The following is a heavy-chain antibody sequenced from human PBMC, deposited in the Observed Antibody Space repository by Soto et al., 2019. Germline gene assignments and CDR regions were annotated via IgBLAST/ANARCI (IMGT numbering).Heavy chain of an antibody. V-gene: IGHV1-69*12. CDR2: IIPIFGTA. J-gene: IGHJ5*02. D-gene: IGHD3-22*01. Sequence: QVQLVQSGAEVKKPGSSVKVSCKASGGTFSSYAISWVRQAPGQGLEWMGGIIPIFGTANYAQKFQGRVTITADESTSTAYMGLSSLRSEDTAVYYCAREAYYYDSSGYYRGGWFDPWGQGTLVTVSS. CDR1: GGTFSSYA. CDR3: AREAYYYDSSGYYRGGWFDP.